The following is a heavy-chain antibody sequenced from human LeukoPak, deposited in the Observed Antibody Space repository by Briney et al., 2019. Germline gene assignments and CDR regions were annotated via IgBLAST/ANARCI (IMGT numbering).Heavy chain of an antibody. CDR2: IYYSGST. J-gene: IGHJ6*03. CDR3: ARDRLRCFGTDGGSGYYYIDV. Sequence: KPSESLSLTCTVSVGCISSYLGSSVRQPPGKGLEWVGYIYYSGSTNYNPSLKSRVTISVDTSKNQFSLKLSSVTAADTRLYNTARDRLRCFGTDGGSGYYYIDVGRKASTVTVSS. D-gene: IGHD3-10*01. V-gene: IGHV4-59*01. CDR1: VGCISSYL.